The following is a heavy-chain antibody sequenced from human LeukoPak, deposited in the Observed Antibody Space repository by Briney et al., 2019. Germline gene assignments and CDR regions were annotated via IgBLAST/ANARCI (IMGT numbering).Heavy chain of an antibody. Sequence: SGPVLVKPTETLTLTCSVSGFSLSSTRMGVSWIRQPPGKALEWLAHIFSNDEKYYSTSLKSRLTISKDSSKSQVVLTMTNMDPVDTATYYSARSVDYYESSGYDEGFDYWGQGTLVTVSS. CDR3: ARSVDYYESSGYDEGFDY. D-gene: IGHD3-22*01. CDR1: GFSLSSTRMG. CDR2: IFSNDEK. J-gene: IGHJ4*02. V-gene: IGHV2-26*01.